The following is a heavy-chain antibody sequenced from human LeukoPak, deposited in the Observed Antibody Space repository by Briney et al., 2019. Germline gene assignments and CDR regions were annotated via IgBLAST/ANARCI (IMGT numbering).Heavy chain of an antibody. V-gene: IGHV1-8*03. CDR2: MNPNSGNT. CDR1: GYTFTSYD. D-gene: IGHD3-3*01. CDR3: VKAYTIFGEVIFQYIYMDV. J-gene: IGHJ6*03. Sequence: ASVKVSCKASGYTFTSYDINWVRQATGQGLEWMGWMNPNSGNTGYAQKFQGRVTITRNTSISTAYMELSSLRAEDTAVYYCVKAYTIFGEVIFQYIYMDVWGKGTTVTVSS.